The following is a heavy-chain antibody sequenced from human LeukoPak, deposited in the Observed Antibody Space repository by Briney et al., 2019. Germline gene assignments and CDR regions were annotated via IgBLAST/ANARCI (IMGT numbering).Heavy chain of an antibody. CDR2: ISGSGSDT. CDR3: AKGAGAVCGTSTCYSRVFDY. Sequence: GGSLRLSCAVSGFTFSDYAMTWVRQAPGRGLVWVSIISGSGSDTYHADSVKGRFTISRDNSRNTLYLQMNSLRVEDTAIYYCAKGAGAVCGTSTCYSRVFDYWGQGILVTVSS. J-gene: IGHJ4*02. V-gene: IGHV3-23*01. CDR1: GFTFSDYA. D-gene: IGHD2-2*01.